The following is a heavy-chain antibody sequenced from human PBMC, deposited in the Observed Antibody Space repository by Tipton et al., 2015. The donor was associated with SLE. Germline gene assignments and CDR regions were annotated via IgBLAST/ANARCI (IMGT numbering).Heavy chain of an antibody. CDR1: GGSISSYY. CDR2: IYYSGST. CDR3: AKNRGTSWRGDYFDY. V-gene: IGHV4-59*01. Sequence: LRLSCIVSGGSISSYYWSWIRQPPGKGLEWIGYIYYSGSTNYNPSLKSRVTISVDTSKNQFSLKLSSVTAADTAVYYCAKNRGTSWRGDYFDYWGQGTLVTVSS. D-gene: IGHD6-13*01. J-gene: IGHJ4*02.